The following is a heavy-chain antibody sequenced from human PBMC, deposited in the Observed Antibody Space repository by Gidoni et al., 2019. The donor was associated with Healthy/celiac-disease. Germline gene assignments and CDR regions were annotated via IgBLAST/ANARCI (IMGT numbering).Heavy chain of an antibody. CDR3: AKDSLGGSGSYFDY. V-gene: IGHV3-30*18. Sequence: QVQRVESGGGGVQPGRSRRLSCAASGFTFSSYGMHWVRQAPGKGLEWVAVISYDGSNKYYADSVKCRFTISRDNSKNTLYLQMNSLRAEDTAVYYCAKDSLGGSGSYFDYWGQGTLVTVSS. D-gene: IGHD2-15*01. CDR1: GFTFSSYG. J-gene: IGHJ4*02. CDR2: ISYDGSNK.